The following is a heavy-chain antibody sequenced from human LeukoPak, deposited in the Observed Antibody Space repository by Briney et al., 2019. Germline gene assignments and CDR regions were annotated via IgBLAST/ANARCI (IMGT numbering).Heavy chain of an antibody. CDR1: GVSLSSHG. CDR3: ARDRGNDYFDS. Sequence: GGSLRLSCVVSGVSLSSHGMHWVRQAPGKGLEWLTFTWSDGRSEYYADSVKGRFTVSRDSSKNTVYLQINSLRVEDTAVYYCARDRGNDYFDSWGQGTLVTVSS. CDR2: TWSDGRSE. V-gene: IGHV3-33*01. J-gene: IGHJ4*02.